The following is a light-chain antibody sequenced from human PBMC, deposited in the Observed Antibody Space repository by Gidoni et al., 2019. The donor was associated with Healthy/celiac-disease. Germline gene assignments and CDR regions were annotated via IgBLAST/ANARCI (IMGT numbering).Light chain of an antibody. CDR2: AAS. J-gene: IGKJ4*01. CDR1: QGISSY. V-gene: IGKV1-8*01. CDR3: QQYYSYPLT. Sequence: AIRMTQSPSSLSASTGDRVTITCRASQGISSYLAWYQQKPGKAPKLLIYAASTLQSGVPSRFSGSGSGTDFTLTISCLQSEDFAPYYCQQYYSYPLTFXGXTKVEIK.